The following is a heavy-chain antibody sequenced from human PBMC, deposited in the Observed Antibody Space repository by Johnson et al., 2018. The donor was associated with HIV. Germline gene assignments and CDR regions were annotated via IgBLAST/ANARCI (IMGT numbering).Heavy chain of an antibody. CDR3: AKDSFYSGSYGDHDAFDI. D-gene: IGHD1-26*01. Sequence: QVQLVESGGGVVHPGRSLRLSCAASGFTFSSYWMTWVRQAPGKGLEWVAVIWYDGSNKYYAGSAKGRFTISRDNSKNTLYLQMDSLRTDDTAMYYCAKDSFYSGSYGDHDAFDIWGQGTMVTVSS. V-gene: IGHV3-30*18. J-gene: IGHJ3*02. CDR1: GFTFSSYW. CDR2: IWYDGSNK.